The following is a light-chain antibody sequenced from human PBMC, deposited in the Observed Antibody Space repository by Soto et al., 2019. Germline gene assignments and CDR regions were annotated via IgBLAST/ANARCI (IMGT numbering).Light chain of an antibody. J-gene: IGLJ1*01. CDR2: EXX. CDR3: SSYAGSNNFV. V-gene: IGLV2-14*01. CDR1: SSDVGGYNY. Sequence: QSVLTQPASVSGSPGQSITISCTGTSSDVGGYNYVSWYQQHPGNTPRLKXXEXXXRPSGVPNRFSGSKSGNTASLTISGLQAEDEADYYCSSYAGSNNFVFGTGNKVTVL.